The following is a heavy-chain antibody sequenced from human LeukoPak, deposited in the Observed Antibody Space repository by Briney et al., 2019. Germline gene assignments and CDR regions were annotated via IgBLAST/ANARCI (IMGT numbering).Heavy chain of an antibody. CDR2: ISYDGTNK. V-gene: IGHV3-30-3*01. D-gene: IGHD1-26*01. J-gene: IGHJ4*02. CDR1: GFTFSNYA. CDR3: ARLWEPEVDY. Sequence: GGSLRLSCAASGFTFSNYALHWVRQAPGKGLEWVTVISYDGTNKYYADSVKGRFTISRDNSKNTLFLQMNSLRTEDTALYYCARLWEPEVDYWGQGTLVTVSS.